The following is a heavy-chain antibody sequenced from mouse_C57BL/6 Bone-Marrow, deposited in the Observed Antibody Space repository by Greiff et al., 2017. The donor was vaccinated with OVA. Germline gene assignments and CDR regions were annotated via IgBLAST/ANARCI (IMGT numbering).Heavy chain of an antibody. D-gene: IGHD1-1*01. CDR1: GFTFSSYT. Sequence: EVQLQESGGGLVKPGGSLKLSCAASGFTFSSYTMSWVRQTPEKRLEWVATISGGGGNTYYPDSVKGRFTISRDNAKNTLYLQMSSLRSEDTALYYCARGYYGSIYYYAMDYWGQGTSVTVSS. V-gene: IGHV5-9*01. J-gene: IGHJ4*01. CDR2: ISGGGGNT. CDR3: ARGYYGSIYYYAMDY.